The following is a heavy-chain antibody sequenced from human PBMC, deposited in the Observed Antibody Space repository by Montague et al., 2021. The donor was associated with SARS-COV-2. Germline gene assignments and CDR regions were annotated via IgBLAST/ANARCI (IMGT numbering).Heavy chain of an antibody. J-gene: IGHJ4*02. V-gene: IGHV3-7*05. CDR1: GFSFSTFW. CDR2: IKPDGSDK. CDR3: ARDPNWGAH. Sequence: SLRLSCAASGFSFSTFWMTWVRQAPGKGLEWVASIKPDGSDKYYVESAKGRFTISRDNARNSLYLQLNNLRAEDTAAYYCARDPNWGAHWGQGNLVTVSS. D-gene: IGHD7-27*01.